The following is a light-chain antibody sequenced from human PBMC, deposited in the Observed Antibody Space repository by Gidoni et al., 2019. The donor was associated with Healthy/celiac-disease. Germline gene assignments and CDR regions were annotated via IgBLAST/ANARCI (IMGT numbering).Light chain of an antibody. CDR1: QSDSSSY. V-gene: IGKV3-20*01. CDR2: GAS. J-gene: IGKJ3*01. Sequence: ESVLTQSPDPLSLSPGERATLSCRASQSDSSSYLAWYQQKPGQAPRLLIYGASSRATGIPDRFSGSGSGTEFTLTISRLEPEDFAVYYCQQYGSSLFTFGPGTKVDIK. CDR3: QQYGSSLFT.